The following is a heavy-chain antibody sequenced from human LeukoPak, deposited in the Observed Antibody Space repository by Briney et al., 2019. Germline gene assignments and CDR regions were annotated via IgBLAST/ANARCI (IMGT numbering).Heavy chain of an antibody. CDR3: AREIPRYYDSSGRFDH. CDR2: IYYSGST. Sequence: SETLSLTCTVSGGSISSYYWSWIRQPPGKGLEWIGYIYYSGSTNYNPSLKSRVTISVDTSKNQFSLKLSSVTAADMAVYYCAREIPRYYDSSGRFDHWGQGTLVTVSS. D-gene: IGHD3-22*01. CDR1: GGSISSYY. V-gene: IGHV4-59*01. J-gene: IGHJ5*02.